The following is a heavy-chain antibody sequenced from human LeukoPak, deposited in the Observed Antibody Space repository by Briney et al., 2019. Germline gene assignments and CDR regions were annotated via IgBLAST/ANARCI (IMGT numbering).Heavy chain of an antibody. V-gene: IGHV4-39*01. Sequence: SETLSLTCTVSGGSTSSSSYYWGWLRQPPGKGLAWIGSIYYSGSTYYNPSLKSRVTISVDTSKNQFSLKLSSVTAADTAVYDCARHSMVRGAARPYMDVWGKGTTVTVSS. D-gene: IGHD3-10*01. CDR3: ARHSMVRGAARPYMDV. CDR1: GGSTSSSSYY. J-gene: IGHJ6*03. CDR2: IYYSGST.